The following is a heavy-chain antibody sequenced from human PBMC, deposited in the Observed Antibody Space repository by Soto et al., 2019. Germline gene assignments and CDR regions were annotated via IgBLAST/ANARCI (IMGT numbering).Heavy chain of an antibody. CDR3: ARDKSRYNWNDDGDY. Sequence: QVQLVQSGAEVKKPGSSVKVSCKASGGTFSSYAISWVRQAPGQGLEWMGGIIPIFGTANYAQKFQGRVTITADESTSTAYMELSSLRSKDTAVYYCARDKSRYNWNDDGDYWGQGTLVTVSS. CDR1: GGTFSSYA. CDR2: IIPIFGTA. D-gene: IGHD1-20*01. J-gene: IGHJ4*02. V-gene: IGHV1-69*12.